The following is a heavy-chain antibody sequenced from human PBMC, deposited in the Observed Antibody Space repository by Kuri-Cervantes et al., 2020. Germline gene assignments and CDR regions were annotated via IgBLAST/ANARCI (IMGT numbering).Heavy chain of an antibody. Sequence: SETLSLTCTVSGGSVSSGSYYWSWIRQPPGKGLEWIGYIYYSGSTNYNPSLKSRVTISVDTSKNQFSLKLSSVTAANTAVYYCARGQWLVPRGDAFDIWGQGTMVTVSS. V-gene: IGHV4-61*01. CDR3: ARGQWLVPRGDAFDI. J-gene: IGHJ3*02. D-gene: IGHD6-19*01. CDR1: GGSVSSGSYY. CDR2: IYYSGST.